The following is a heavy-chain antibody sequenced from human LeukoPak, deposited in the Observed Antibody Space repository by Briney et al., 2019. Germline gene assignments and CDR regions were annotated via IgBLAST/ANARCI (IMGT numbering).Heavy chain of an antibody. J-gene: IGHJ6*02. CDR1: GFTFSSYG. Sequence: PGGSLRLSCAASGFTFSSYGMHWVRQAPGKGLEWVTVISYDGSNKYYADSVKGRFTISRDNSKNTLYLQMNSLRAEDTAVYYCARRPIKYYYYGMDVWDQGTTVTVSS. CDR2: ISYDGSNK. CDR3: ARRPIKYYYYGMDV. V-gene: IGHV3-30*03.